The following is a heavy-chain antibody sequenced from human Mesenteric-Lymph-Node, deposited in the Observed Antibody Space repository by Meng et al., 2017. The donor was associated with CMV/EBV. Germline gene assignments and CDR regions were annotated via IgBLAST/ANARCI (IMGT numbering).Heavy chain of an antibody. CDR2: VTGDGAST. Sequence: ASGFTFSHYAMNWVRQAPGKGLEWVSTVTGDGASTYYADSVKGRFTISRDNSKNTLYLEMNSLRVEDTALYYCTTDSLMSSSLPFDYWGQGTLVTVSS. J-gene: IGHJ4*02. V-gene: IGHV3-23*01. CDR1: GFTFSHYA. CDR3: TTDSLMSSSLPFDY. D-gene: IGHD6-6*01.